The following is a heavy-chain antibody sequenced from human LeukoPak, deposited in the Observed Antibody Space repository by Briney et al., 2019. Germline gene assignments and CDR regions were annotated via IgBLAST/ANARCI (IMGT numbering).Heavy chain of an antibody. J-gene: IGHJ4*02. CDR2: FDPEDGET. CDR1: GGTFSSYA. CDR3: ATPGERSGSLYYFDY. D-gene: IGHD5-12*01. Sequence: GASVKVSCKASGGTFSSYAISWVRQAPGQGLEWMGGFDPEDGETIYAQKFQGRVTMTEDTSTDTAYMELSSLRSEDTAVYYCATPGERSGSLYYFDYWGQGTLVTVSS. V-gene: IGHV1-24*01.